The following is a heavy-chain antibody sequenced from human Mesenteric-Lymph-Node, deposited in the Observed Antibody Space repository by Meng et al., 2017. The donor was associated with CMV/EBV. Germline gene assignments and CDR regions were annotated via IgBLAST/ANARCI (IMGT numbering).Heavy chain of an antibody. CDR2: INPSGGST. Sequence: ASVKVSRRAFGYTFTSFGISWVRQAPGQGLEWMGIINPSGGSTSYAERFQDRVTMTRDTSTSTIYMELSSLTSEDTAVYYCAREFSGDSNFDYWGQGTPVTVSS. CDR1: GYTFTSFG. V-gene: IGHV1-46*01. D-gene: IGHD2-21*01. J-gene: IGHJ4*02. CDR3: AREFSGDSNFDY.